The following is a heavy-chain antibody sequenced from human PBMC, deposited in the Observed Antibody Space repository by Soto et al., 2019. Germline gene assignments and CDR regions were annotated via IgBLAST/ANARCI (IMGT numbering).Heavy chain of an antibody. CDR2: ISGSGGST. D-gene: IGHD3-10*01. V-gene: IGHV3-23*01. J-gene: IGHJ4*02. CDR3: AKDRGYYGSGSYYGFDY. CDR1: GFTFSSYA. Sequence: PGGSLRLSCAASGFTFSSYAMSWVRQAPGKGLEWVSAISGSGGSTYYADSVKGRFTISRDNSKNTLYLQMNSLRAEDTAVYYCAKDRGYYGSGSYYGFDYWGQGTLVTVSS.